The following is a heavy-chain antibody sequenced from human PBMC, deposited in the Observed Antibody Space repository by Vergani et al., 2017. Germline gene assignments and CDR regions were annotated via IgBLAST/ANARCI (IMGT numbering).Heavy chain of an antibody. Sequence: QVQLQQWGAGLLKPSETLSLTCAVYGGSFSGYYWSWIRQPAGKGLEWIGRIYTSGSTNYNPSLKSRVTISVDTSKNQFSLKLSSVTAADTAVYYCARSGVVPAAGGNWFDPWGQGTLVTVSS. D-gene: IGHD2-2*01. CDR1: GGSFSGYY. V-gene: IGHV4-59*10. CDR2: IYTSGST. CDR3: ARSGVVPAAGGNWFDP. J-gene: IGHJ5*02.